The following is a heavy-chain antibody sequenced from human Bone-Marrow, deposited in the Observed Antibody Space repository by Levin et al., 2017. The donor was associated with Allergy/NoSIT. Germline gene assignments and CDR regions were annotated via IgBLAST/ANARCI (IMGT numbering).Heavy chain of an antibody. D-gene: IGHD3-10*01. Sequence: GASVKVSCKGSGYSFTNYFIGWVRQMPGKGLEWMGFIYPGDSDTRYSPSFQGQVTISADKSSSTAYLQWSSLKASDTAMYYCARRISLIQGVVITYYFDYWGQGTLVTVSS. V-gene: IGHV5-51*01. CDR2: IYPGDSDT. CDR3: ARRISLIQGVVITYYFDY. J-gene: IGHJ4*02. CDR1: GYSFTNYF.